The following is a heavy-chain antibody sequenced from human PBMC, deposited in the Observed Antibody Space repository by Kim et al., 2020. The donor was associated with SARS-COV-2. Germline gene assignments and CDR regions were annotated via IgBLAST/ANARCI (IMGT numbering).Heavy chain of an antibody. CDR2: IYYSGST. D-gene: IGHD2-2*01. J-gene: IGHJ5*02. CDR3: ARGEGGTSSWFDP. Sequence: SETLSLTCTVSGGSISSGDYYWNFIRQHPGRGLEWIGSIYYSGSTYYNSSLKSRLTISLDTSENQFSLRLSSVTAADTAIYYCARGEGGTSSWFDPWGQG. V-gene: IGHV4-31*03. CDR1: GGSISSGDYY.